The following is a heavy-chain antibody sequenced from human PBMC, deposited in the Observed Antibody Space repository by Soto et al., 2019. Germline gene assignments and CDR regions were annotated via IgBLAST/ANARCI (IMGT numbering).Heavy chain of an antibody. CDR1: GISLNTHS. V-gene: IGHV3-23*01. D-gene: IGHD1-1*01. CDR3: ARPRGYGIFDAYDI. CDR2: ISASGGDT. Sequence: GGSQRLSCGASGISLNTHSMSWVRQAPGKGLEWVSAISASGGDTYHADSVKGRFTISRDNSIDTLYLQMSSLRTEDTALYYCARPRGYGIFDAYDIWGQGAMVTVSS. J-gene: IGHJ3*02.